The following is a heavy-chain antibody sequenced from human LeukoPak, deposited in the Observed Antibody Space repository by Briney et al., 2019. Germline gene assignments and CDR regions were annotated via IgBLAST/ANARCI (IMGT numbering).Heavy chain of an antibody. CDR2: IWYDGSNK. CDR3: ARGYSYANWFDP. D-gene: IGHD5-18*01. Sequence: PGGSLRLSCAASGFTFSSYGMHWVRQAPGKGLEWVAVIWYDGSNKYYADSVKGRFTISRDNSKNTLYLQMNSLRAEDTAVYYCARGYSYANWFDPWGQGTLVTVSS. J-gene: IGHJ5*02. CDR1: GFTFSSYG. V-gene: IGHV3-33*01.